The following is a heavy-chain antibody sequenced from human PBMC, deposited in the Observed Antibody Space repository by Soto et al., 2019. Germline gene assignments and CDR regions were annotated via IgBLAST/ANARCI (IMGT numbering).Heavy chain of an antibody. V-gene: IGHV4-4*02. D-gene: IGHD6-13*01. CDR2: INHRGSA. Sequence: SETLSLTCAVSGASVSSTYWWSWVRQPPGKGPEWIGEINHRGSANYNPSLKSRVTISVDISKSQFSLRLTSVTAADTAVYYCARYNAASGTYNWFDPWGQGTLVTVSS. CDR1: GASVSSTYW. J-gene: IGHJ5*02. CDR3: ARYNAASGTYNWFDP.